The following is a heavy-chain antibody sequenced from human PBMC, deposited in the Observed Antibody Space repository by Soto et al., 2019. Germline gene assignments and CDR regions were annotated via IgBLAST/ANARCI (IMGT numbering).Heavy chain of an antibody. CDR1: GFTFTSYW. V-gene: IGHV3-74*01. CDR3: ARAIAVAGTGGFY. D-gene: IGHD6-19*01. Sequence: EVQLVESGGGLVQPGGSLRLSCAASGFTFTSYWMHWVRQAPGKGLVWVSRIDTDGSTTYYADSVKGRFTISRDNAKNTLYLQMNSLRAEDTAVYYCARAIAVAGTGGFYWGQGILVTVSS. CDR2: IDTDGSTT. J-gene: IGHJ4*02.